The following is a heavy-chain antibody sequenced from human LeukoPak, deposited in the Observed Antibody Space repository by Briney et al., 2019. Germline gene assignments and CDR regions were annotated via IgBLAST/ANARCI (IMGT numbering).Heavy chain of an antibody. J-gene: IGHJ4*02. CDR1: GYTFTSYG. CDR3: ARGTSQNGARGGLHAPEYYFDY. V-gene: IGHV1-18*01. D-gene: IGHD5-24*01. CDR2: ISAYNGNT. Sequence: ASVKVSCKASGYTFTSYGISWVRQAPGQGLEWMGWISAYNGNTNYAQKLQGRVTMTTDTSTSTAYMELRSLRSDDTAVYYCARGTSQNGARGGLHAPEYYFDYWGQGTLVTISS.